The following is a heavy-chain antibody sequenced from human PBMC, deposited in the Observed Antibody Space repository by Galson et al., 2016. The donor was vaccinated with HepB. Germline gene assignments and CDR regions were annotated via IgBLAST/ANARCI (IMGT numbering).Heavy chain of an antibody. CDR2: IYYSGST. J-gene: IGHJ4*02. CDR3: ARSCSSTSCYIFGY. V-gene: IGHV4-59*01. Sequence: SETLSLTCTVSGGSISSYYWSWIRQPPGKGLEWIGYIYYSGSTNYNPSLKSRVTISLDTSKNQFSLKLSSVTAADTAMYYCARSCSSTSCYIFGYWGQGTLVTVSS. CDR1: GGSISSYY. D-gene: IGHD2-2*02.